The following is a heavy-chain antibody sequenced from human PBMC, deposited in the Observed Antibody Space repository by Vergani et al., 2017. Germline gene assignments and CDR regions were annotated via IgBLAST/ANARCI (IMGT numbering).Heavy chain of an antibody. V-gene: IGHV4-34*01. CDR1: GGSFSGYY. CDR2: INHSGST. Sequence: QVQLQQWGAGLFTPSEILSLTCAVYGGSFSGYYWSWIRQPPGKGLEWIGEINHSGSTNYNPSLKSRVTISVDTSKNQFSLKLSSVTAADTAVYYCARGVTIFGVVIIRNYFDYWGQGTLVTVSS. CDR3: ARGVTIFGVVIIRNYFDY. J-gene: IGHJ4*02. D-gene: IGHD3-3*01.